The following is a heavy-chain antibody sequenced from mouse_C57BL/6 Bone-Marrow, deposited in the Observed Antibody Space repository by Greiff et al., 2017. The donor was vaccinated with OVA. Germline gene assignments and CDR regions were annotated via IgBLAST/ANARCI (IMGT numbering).Heavy chain of an antibody. Sequence: EVQVVESGGGLVQPGGSLSLSCAASGFTFTDYYMSWVRQPPGKALEWLGFIRNKANGYTTEYSASVKGRFTISRDNSQSILYLQMNALRAEDSATYCCARIGLYSSSPDYWGRGTTLTGSS. CDR3: ARIGLYSSSPDY. CDR2: IRNKANGYTT. D-gene: IGHD1-1*01. V-gene: IGHV7-3*01. CDR1: GFTFTDYY. J-gene: IGHJ2*01.